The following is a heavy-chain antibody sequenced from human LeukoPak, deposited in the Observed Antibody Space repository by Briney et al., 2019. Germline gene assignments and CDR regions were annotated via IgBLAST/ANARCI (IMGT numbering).Heavy chain of an antibody. CDR2: IYYSGST. V-gene: IGHV4-39*07. Sequence: SETLSLTCTVSGGSISSSSYYWGWIRQPPGKGLEWIGSIYYSGSTYYNPSLKSRVTISVDTSKNQFSLKLSSVTAADTAVYYCARGYYYDSSGYYPDWGQGTLVTVSS. D-gene: IGHD3-22*01. CDR3: ARGYYYDSSGYYPD. J-gene: IGHJ4*02. CDR1: GGSISSSSYY.